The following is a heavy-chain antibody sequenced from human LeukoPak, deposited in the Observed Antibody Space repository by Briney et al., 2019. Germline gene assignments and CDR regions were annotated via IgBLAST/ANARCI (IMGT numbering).Heavy chain of an antibody. Sequence: PGGSLRLSCAASGFTFSSYSMNWVRQAPGKGLVWVSYIGNTGSTTYYADSVKGRFTISRDNAKNSLYLQMNTLRAEDTAVYYCVRDRSVGPFKLARYFDYWGQGTLVTVSS. J-gene: IGHJ4*02. CDR1: GFTFSSYS. CDR2: IGNTGSTT. V-gene: IGHV3-48*01. CDR3: VRDRSVGPFKLARYFDY. D-gene: IGHD6-6*01.